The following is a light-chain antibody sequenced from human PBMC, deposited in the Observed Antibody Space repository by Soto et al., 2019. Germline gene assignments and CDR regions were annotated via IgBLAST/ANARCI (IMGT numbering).Light chain of an antibody. CDR2: GVS. CDR3: QQHGISHIT. CDR1: ESISRGY. J-gene: IGKJ5*01. Sequence: ESVLTQSPGTLSLSPGERATLSCRAGESISRGYLAWYQQKPGQAPRLLIYGVSTRATGIPDRFSGRGSGTDFTLTISRLEPEDFAVYYCQQHGISHITFGQGTRLEI. V-gene: IGKV3-20*01.